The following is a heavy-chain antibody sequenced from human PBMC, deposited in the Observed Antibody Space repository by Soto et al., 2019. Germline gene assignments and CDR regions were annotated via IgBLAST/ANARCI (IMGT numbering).Heavy chain of an antibody. J-gene: IGHJ4*02. CDR3: ARDKFSSRWYKTHHNTDY. D-gene: IGHD6-13*01. Sequence: PGGSLRLSCAASGFTFSSYSMNWVRQAPGKGLEWVSSISSSSSYIYYADSVKGRFTISRDNAKNSLYLQMNSLRAEDTAVYYCARDKFSSRWYKTHHNTDYWGQGNLVTVSS. CDR2: ISSSSSYI. V-gene: IGHV3-21*01. CDR1: GFTFSSYS.